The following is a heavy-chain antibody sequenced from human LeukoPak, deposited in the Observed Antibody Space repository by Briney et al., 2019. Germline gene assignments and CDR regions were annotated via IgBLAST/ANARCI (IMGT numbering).Heavy chain of an antibody. CDR3: ARTTEGGYTYGYFYYYYMDV. CDR1: GYSISSGYY. Sequence: SETLSLTCTVSGYSISSGYYWGWIREPPGKGLEWIGSIYHSGSTYYNPSLKSRVTISVDTSKNQFSLKLSSVTAADTAVYYCARTTEGGYTYGYFYYYYMDVWGKGTTVTISS. J-gene: IGHJ6*03. CDR2: IYHSGST. V-gene: IGHV4-38-2*02. D-gene: IGHD5-18*01.